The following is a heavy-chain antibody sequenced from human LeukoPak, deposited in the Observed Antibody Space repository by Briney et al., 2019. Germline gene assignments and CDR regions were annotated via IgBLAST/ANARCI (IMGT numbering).Heavy chain of an antibody. CDR2: FDPEDGET. V-gene: IGHV1-24*01. CDR1: GFTFSSYG. Sequence: GGSLRLSCAASGFTFSSYGMHWVRQAPGKGLEWMGGFDPEDGETIYAQKFQGRVTMTEDTSTDTAYMELSSLRSEDTAVYYCVFSSESPYAFDIWGQGTMVTVSS. D-gene: IGHD3-9*01. J-gene: IGHJ3*02. CDR3: VFSSESPYAFDI.